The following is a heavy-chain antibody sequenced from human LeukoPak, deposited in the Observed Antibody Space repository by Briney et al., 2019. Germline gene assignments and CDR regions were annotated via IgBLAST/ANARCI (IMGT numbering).Heavy chain of an antibody. CDR2: INPSGGST. CDR1: GYTFTRYY. Sequence: ASVKVSCKASGYTFTRYYMHWVRQAPGQGLEWMGIINPSGGSTSYAQTFQGRVTLTRDMSTSTVYMELSSLRSEDTAVYYCARAMSGSPVENDYFDYWGQGTLVTVSS. D-gene: IGHD3-10*01. V-gene: IGHV1-46*01. J-gene: IGHJ4*02. CDR3: ARAMSGSPVENDYFDY.